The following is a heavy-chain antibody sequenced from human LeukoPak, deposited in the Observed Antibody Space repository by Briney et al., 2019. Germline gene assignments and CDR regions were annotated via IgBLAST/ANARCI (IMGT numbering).Heavy chain of an antibody. CDR3: ASFFRSKQVGRVVTSDY. Sequence: GASVKVSCKASGYTFTSYYMHWVRQAPGQGLEWMGWINPNSGGTNYAQKFQGRVTMTRDTSISTAYMELSRPRSDDTAVYYCASFFRSKQVGRVVTSDYWGQGTLVTVSS. V-gene: IGHV1-2*02. CDR1: GYTFTSYY. D-gene: IGHD3-3*01. CDR2: INPNSGGT. J-gene: IGHJ4*02.